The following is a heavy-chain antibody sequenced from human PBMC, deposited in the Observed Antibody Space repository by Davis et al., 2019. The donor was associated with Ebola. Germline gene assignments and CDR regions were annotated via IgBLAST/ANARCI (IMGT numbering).Heavy chain of an antibody. J-gene: IGHJ5*02. D-gene: IGHD5-12*01. CDR1: GFSFSTYA. CDR3: ARGALVATIKYNWFDP. V-gene: IGHV3-30*04. CDR2: ISYDGRRK. Sequence: GESLKISCAASGFSFSTYAMHWVRQAPGKGPEWLTVISYDGRRKYYADSVKGRFTISRDKSRNTLFLQMDSLRTDDTAVYYCARGALVATIKYNWFDPWGQGTLVTVSS.